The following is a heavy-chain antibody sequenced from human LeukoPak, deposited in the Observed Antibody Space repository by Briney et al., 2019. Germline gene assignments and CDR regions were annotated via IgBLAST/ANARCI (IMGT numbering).Heavy chain of an antibody. CDR2: IKEDGSDK. CDR1: GFTFSNYW. V-gene: IGHV3-7*03. D-gene: IGHD3-3*01. J-gene: IGHJ4*02. Sequence: GGSLRLPCAASGFTFSNYWMSWVRQTPGKGLEWVANIKEDGSDKYYVDSLKGRFTISRDNAKNSLYLQMNSLRAEDTAVYYCAKDRTRQACWGQGTLVTVSS. CDR3: AKDRTRQAC.